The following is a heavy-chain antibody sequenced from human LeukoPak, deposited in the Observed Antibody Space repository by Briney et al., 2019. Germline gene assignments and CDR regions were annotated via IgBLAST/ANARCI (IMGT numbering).Heavy chain of an antibody. D-gene: IGHD1-7*01. J-gene: IGHJ6*02. CDR3: ATDGGNYGNVYGMDV. Sequence: QSGPGLVKPSQTLSLTCTISGDSVSSNSAAWSWIRQSPSIGLEWLGRTYYRSEWYNEYAVSVKSRITISPDTSKSQFSLQLNSVTPEDTAVYYCATDGGNYGNVYGMDVWGQGTTVTVSS. V-gene: IGHV6-1*01. CDR1: GDSVSSNSAA. CDR2: TYYRSEWYN.